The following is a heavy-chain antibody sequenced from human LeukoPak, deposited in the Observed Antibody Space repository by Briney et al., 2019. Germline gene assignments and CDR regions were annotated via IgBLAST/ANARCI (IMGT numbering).Heavy chain of an antibody. J-gene: IGHJ4*02. CDR3: ARRFNNYDFWTR. V-gene: IGHV5-51*01. CDR2: IYPGDSDT. D-gene: IGHD3-3*01. CDR1: GSSFTTYW. Sequence: GASLQISCEGSGSSFTTYWIGWVRQMPGKGLEWMGVIYPGDSDTRYSPSFQGQVTISADKSINTAYLQWSSLKASDTAMYYCARRFNNYDFWTRWGQGTLVTVSS.